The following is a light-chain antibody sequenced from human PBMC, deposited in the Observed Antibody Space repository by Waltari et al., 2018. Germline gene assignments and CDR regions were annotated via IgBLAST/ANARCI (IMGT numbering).Light chain of an antibody. Sequence: EIVMTPSPATLSVPPGERATLSCRASQSVSSNLAWYQQKPGQAPRLLIYGASTRATGIPARFSGSGSGTEFTLTISSLQSEDFAVYYCQQYNNWPPLYTFGQGTKLEIK. V-gene: IGKV3-15*01. J-gene: IGKJ2*01. CDR1: QSVSSN. CDR3: QQYNNWPPLYT. CDR2: GAS.